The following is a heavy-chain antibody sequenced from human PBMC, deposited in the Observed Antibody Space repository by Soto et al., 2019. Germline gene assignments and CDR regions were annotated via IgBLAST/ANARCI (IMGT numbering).Heavy chain of an antibody. CDR3: AGQRDYNGMDV. CDR1: GDSITNSDYY. CDR2: IYYTGST. V-gene: IGHV4-39*01. Sequence: PSETLSLTCTVSGDSITNSDYYWGWIRQPPGKGLEWIGSIYYTGSTYYNPSLKSRVTISVDSSKNQFSLKLSSVTAADTAVYYCAGQRDYNGMDVWGQGTTVTVSS. J-gene: IGHJ6*02.